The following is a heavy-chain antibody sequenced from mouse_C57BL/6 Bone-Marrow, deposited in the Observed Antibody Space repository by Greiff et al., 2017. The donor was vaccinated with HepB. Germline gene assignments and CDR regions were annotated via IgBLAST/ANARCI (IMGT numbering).Heavy chain of an antibody. J-gene: IGHJ4*01. CDR1: GFTFSDYG. V-gene: IGHV5-17*01. Sequence: EVQGVESGGGLVKPGGSLKLSCAASGFTFSDYGMHWVRQAPEKWLEWVAYISSGSSTIYYADTVKGRFTISRANAKNTLFLQMTSLRSEDTAMYYCARRLRDYYAMDYWGQGTSVTVSS. D-gene: IGHD2-4*01. CDR2: ISSGSSTI. CDR3: ARRLRDYYAMDY.